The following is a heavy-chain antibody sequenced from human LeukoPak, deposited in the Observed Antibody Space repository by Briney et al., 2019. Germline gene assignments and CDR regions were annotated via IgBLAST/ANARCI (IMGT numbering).Heavy chain of an antibody. CDR3: ASARFLERLLFTGEPPHYYYYLMDV. V-gene: IGHV3-20*04. Sequence: GGSLRLACAASGFTFGDDGMICVRQPPGEWGEWGAGINWNGGSTDYADSVKGRVTISSDNAQKSLYLQMKSMSAEDTALYYCASARFLERLLFTGEPPHYYYYLMDVWGKGTTVTVSS. J-gene: IGHJ6*03. D-gene: IGHD3-3*01. CDR1: GFTFGDDG. CDR2: INWNGGST.